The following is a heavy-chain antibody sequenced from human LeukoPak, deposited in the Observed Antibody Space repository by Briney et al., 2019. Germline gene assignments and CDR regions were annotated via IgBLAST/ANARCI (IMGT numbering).Heavy chain of an antibody. CDR2: INPSGGST. J-gene: IGHJ4*02. D-gene: IGHD2-2*01. CDR3: ARGGEYQLLDDF. Sequence: GASVKVSCKASGYRFTGYYMHWVRQAPGQGLEWMGIINPSGGSTIYAQKFQDRVSMTRDTSTNTVYMELSSLSSEDTAVYYCARGGEYQLLDDFWGQGTLVTVSS. CDR1: GYRFTGYY. V-gene: IGHV1-46*01.